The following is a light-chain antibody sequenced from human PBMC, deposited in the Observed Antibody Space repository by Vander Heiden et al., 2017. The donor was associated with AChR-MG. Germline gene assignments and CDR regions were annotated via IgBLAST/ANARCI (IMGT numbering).Light chain of an antibody. Sequence: QSVLTQPPSVSGAPGQTVTISCSGTDSNIGAGYAVHWYQHLPGRAPKVLIFSNTDRPSGVPDRFSGSRSATSAFLTISGLQVEDEALYYCQSYDRSLSVWDFGGGTKLTVL. CDR1: DSNIGAGYA. CDR3: QSYDRSLSVWD. CDR2: SNT. J-gene: IGLJ2*01. V-gene: IGLV1-40*01.